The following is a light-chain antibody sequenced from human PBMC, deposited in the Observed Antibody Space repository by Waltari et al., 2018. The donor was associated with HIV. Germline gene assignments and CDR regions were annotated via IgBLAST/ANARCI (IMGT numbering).Light chain of an antibody. Sequence: QSVLTQPPSVSGAPGQRVTISCTGSSSNIGAGFGVHWYQQLPGTATKLLILGDSNRPSGVPDRFSGSKSGTSASLAITGLQSEDEADYYCQSYDSSLSTAVVFGGGTKLTVL. J-gene: IGLJ2*01. V-gene: IGLV1-40*01. CDR3: QSYDSSLSTAVV. CDR1: SSNIGAGFG. CDR2: GDS.